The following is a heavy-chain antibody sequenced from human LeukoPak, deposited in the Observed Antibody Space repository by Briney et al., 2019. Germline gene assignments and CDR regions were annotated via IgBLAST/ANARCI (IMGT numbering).Heavy chain of an antibody. D-gene: IGHD4-23*01. J-gene: IGHJ4*02. CDR2: TIPIFGTA. V-gene: IGHV1-69*13. CDR3: ARRDYGGITQFDY. CDR1: GGTFSSYA. Sequence: SVKVSCKASGGTFSSYAISWVRQAPGQGLEWMGGTIPIFGTANYAQKFQGRVTITADESTSTAYMELSSLRSEDTAVYYCARRDYGGITQFDYWGQGTLVTVSS.